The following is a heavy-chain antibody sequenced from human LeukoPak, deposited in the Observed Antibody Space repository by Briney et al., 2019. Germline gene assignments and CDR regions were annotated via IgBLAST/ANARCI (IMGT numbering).Heavy chain of an antibody. J-gene: IGHJ4*02. CDR1: GFTFSSYA. CDR3: ARESGWSLDY. CDR2: ISGSGGST. Sequence: PGGSLRLSCAASGFTFSSYAMSWVRQAPGKGLEWVSAISGSGGSTYYADSVKGRFTISRDNSKNTLYLQMGSLRAEDMAVYYCARESGWSLDYWGQETLVTVSS. D-gene: IGHD6-19*01. V-gene: IGHV3-23*01.